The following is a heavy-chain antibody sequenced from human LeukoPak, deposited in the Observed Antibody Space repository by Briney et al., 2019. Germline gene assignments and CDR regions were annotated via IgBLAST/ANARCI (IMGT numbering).Heavy chain of an antibody. CDR3: ARGVYYYGSGSYYTK. CDR2: IYTSGST. J-gene: IGHJ4*02. Sequence: SETLSLTCTVSGGSINNYYWSWIRQPAGKGLEWIGRIYTSGSTNYNPSLKSRVTMSVDTSKKQFSLKLSSVTAADTAVYYCARGVYYYGSGSYYTKWGQGALVTVSS. D-gene: IGHD3-10*01. CDR1: GGSINNYY. V-gene: IGHV4-4*07.